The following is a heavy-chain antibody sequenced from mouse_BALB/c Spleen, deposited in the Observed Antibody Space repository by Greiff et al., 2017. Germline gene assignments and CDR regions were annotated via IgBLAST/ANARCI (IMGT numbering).Heavy chain of an antibody. CDR3: ARESYYGSSYEAY. D-gene: IGHD1-1*01. Sequence: QVQLKESGPGLVAPSQSLSITCTVSGFSLTSYGVHWVRQPPGKGLEWLGVVWAGGSTNYNSALMSRLSISKDNSKSQVFLKMNSLQTDDTAMYYCARESYYGSSYEAYGGQGTLVTVSA. J-gene: IGHJ3*01. CDR2: VWAGGST. V-gene: IGHV2-9*02. CDR1: GFSLTSYG.